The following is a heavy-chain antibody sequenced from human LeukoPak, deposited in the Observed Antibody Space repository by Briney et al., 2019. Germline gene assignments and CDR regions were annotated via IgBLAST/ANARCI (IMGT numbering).Heavy chain of an antibody. J-gene: IGHJ4*02. D-gene: IGHD2/OR15-2a*01. CDR3: ARLSPAPDY. Sequence: GESLKIPCTTSGYNLPSYWITWVRQVPGKGLQRMGAIDPSDSYTNYSPSFQGHVTISVDKSISTAYLQWSSLKASDTAMYYCARLSPAPDYWGQGTLVTVSS. V-gene: IGHV5-10-1*01. CDR2: IDPSDSYT. CDR1: GYNLPSYW.